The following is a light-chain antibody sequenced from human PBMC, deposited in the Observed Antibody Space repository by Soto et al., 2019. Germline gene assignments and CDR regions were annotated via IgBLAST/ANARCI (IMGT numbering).Light chain of an antibody. CDR2: GAS. V-gene: IGKV3D-20*02. CDR1: QSVSSSY. Sequence: EIVLTQSPCTLSLSPGERATLSCRASQSVSSSYLAWYQQKPGQAPRLLIYGASSRATGIPDRFSGSGSGTDFTLTISRLEPEDFAVYYCQQRSNWPPTWTFGQGTKVDNK. J-gene: IGKJ1*01. CDR3: QQRSNWPPTWT.